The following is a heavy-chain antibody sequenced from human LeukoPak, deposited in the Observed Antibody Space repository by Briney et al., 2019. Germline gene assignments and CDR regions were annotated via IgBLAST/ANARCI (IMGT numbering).Heavy chain of an antibody. D-gene: IGHD2-21*02. CDR1: GFTFISYA. Sequence: PGGSLRLSCAASGFTFISYAMSWVRQAPGKGLEWVSSISGSGDGTYYADSVKGRFTISRDNSKNTLYLQMNSLRAEDTAVYYCAREEATYCGGDCYSSDDYCYYGMDVWGQGTTVTVSS. J-gene: IGHJ6*02. CDR2: ISGSGDGT. CDR3: AREEATYCGGDCYSSDDYCYYGMDV. V-gene: IGHV3-23*01.